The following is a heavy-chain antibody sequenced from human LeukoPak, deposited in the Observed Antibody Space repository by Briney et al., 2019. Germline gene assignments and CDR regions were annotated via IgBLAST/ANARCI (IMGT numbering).Heavy chain of an antibody. CDR2: TYPGDADT. V-gene: IGHV5-51*01. Sequence: GESLKISCKGSGYTFTNYWIGWVRQMPGKGLEWMGTTYPGDADTRYSPSFQGQVTISADKSISTAYLQWSSLKASDTAMYYCARQNIGGTSASDYWGQGTLVTVSS. CDR3: ARQNIGGTSASDY. J-gene: IGHJ4*02. CDR1: GYTFTNYW. D-gene: IGHD1-26*01.